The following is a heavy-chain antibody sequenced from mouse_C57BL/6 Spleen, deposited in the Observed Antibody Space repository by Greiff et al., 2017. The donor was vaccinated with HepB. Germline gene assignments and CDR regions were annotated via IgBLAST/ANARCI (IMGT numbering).Heavy chain of an antibody. CDR2: IDPETGGT. Sequence: QVQLQQSGAELVRPGASVTLSCKASGYTFTDYEMHWVKQTPVHGLEWIGAIDPETGGTAYNQKFKGKAILTADKSSSTAYMELRSLTSEDSAVYDCTRGRLLLRLWFAYWGQGTLVTVSA. D-gene: IGHD1-1*01. V-gene: IGHV1-15*01. J-gene: IGHJ3*01. CDR3: TRGRLLLRLWFAY. CDR1: GYTFTDYE.